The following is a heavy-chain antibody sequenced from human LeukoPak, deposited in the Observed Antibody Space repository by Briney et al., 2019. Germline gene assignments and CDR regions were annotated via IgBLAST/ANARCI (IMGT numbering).Heavy chain of an antibody. J-gene: IGHJ4*02. CDR3: ARDAQRGFDYSNSLQY. V-gene: IGHV3-33*01. CDR2: IWSDGTNR. Sequence: GGSLRLSCAASGFTFSHYGMHWVRQAPGKGLEWVAVIWSDGTNRYYADSVKGRFSINRDDSQKRVFLQMDSLRAEDTAVYYCARDAQRGFDYSNSLQYWGQGALVTVSS. D-gene: IGHD4-11*01. CDR1: GFTFSHYG.